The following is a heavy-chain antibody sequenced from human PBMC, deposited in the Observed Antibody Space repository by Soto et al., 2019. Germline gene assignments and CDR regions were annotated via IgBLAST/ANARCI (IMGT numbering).Heavy chain of an antibody. V-gene: IGHV3-30-3*01. CDR3: ARAVASWFDP. Sequence: PGGSLRLSCAASGFTFSSYAMHWVRQAPGKGLEWVAVISYDGSNKYYADSVKGRFTISRDNSKNTLYLQMNSLRAEDTAVYYCARAVASWFDPWGQGTLVTVSS. CDR1: GFTFSSYA. CDR2: ISYDGSNK. J-gene: IGHJ5*02. D-gene: IGHD2-15*01.